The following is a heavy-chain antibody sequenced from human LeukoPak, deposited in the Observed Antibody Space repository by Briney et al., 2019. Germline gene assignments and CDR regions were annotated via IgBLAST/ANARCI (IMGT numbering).Heavy chain of an antibody. CDR1: GFTFNSYV. V-gene: IGHV3-30*03. Sequence: GGSLRLSCAASGFTFNSYVMHWVRQAPGKGPERVAVIEYDGNRKYYEDSMKGRFTISRDNSKNMLYLQINSLTTEDTAVYYCARGYGENSDYHLKYWGQGTLVTVSS. CDR2: IEYDGNRK. CDR3: ARGYGENSDYHLKY. D-gene: IGHD4-11*01. J-gene: IGHJ4*02.